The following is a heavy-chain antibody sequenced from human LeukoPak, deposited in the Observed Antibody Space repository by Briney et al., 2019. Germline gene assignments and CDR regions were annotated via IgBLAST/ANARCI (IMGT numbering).Heavy chain of an antibody. CDR3: ARATAICSSTSCYRWGFDY. Sequence: ASVKVSCKASGYTFTTYGMNWVRQAPGQGLEWMGWINTDTGNPTYAQGFTGRFVFSLDSSVSTAYLQISSLKAEDTAVYYCARATAICSSTSCYRWGFDYWGQGTLVTVSS. CDR2: INTDTGNP. CDR1: GYTFTTYG. J-gene: IGHJ4*02. V-gene: IGHV7-4-1*02. D-gene: IGHD2-2*02.